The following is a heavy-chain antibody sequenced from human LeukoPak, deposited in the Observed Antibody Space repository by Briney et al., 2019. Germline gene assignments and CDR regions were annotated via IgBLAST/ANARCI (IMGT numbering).Heavy chain of an antibody. CDR3: ARDPGLDSRGYYALG. D-gene: IGHD3-22*01. CDR2: IYADGST. J-gene: IGHJ4*02. V-gene: IGHV3-53*01. Sequence: PGGSLRLSCAASGFTFSIYVMSWVRQAPGKGLEWVSVIYADGSTYYADSVKGRFTISRDNSKNTLYLQMNSLRAEDTAVYYCARDPGLDSRGYYALGWGQGTLVTVSS. CDR1: GFTFSIYV.